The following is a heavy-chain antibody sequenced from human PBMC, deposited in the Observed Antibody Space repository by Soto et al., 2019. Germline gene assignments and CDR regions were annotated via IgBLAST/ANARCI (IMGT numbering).Heavy chain of an antibody. CDR2: IYHTGNT. CDR3: AREPLDGMDV. V-gene: IGHV4-30-4*01. CDR1: GGSVNTGDNY. Sequence: HVQLHQSGPRLVKPSQTLSLECSVIGGSVNTGDNYWSWVRQSPGRGLEWIGYIYHTGNTFYNPALENRVTMSVDASKNQFSLTRTSVTAADTAVYFCAREPLDGMDVWGKGTNVTVSS. J-gene: IGHJ6*04.